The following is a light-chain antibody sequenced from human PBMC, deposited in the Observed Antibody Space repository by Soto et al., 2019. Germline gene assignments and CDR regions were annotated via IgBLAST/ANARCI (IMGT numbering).Light chain of an antibody. CDR2: DAS. CDR3: QERTGWPPWT. J-gene: IGKJ1*01. CDR1: QNIGTS. V-gene: IGKV3-11*01. Sequence: EIVLTQSPATLSLSPGERATLSCRAGQNIGTSLVWSQQKPGQSPRLLLYDASHRATGVPARFSGSGSGTDFTLTISSLEPEDFAVYDGQERTGWPPWTFGQGTKVDIK.